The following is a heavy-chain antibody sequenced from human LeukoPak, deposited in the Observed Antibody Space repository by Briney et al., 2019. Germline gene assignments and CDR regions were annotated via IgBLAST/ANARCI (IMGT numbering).Heavy chain of an antibody. Sequence: PRGSLRLSCAASGFTFSSYGMHWVRQAPGKGLEWVAVISYDGSNKYYPDSVKGRFTISRDNSKNTLYLQMNSLRAEDTAVYYCAKDGLWLLDYWGQGTLVTVSS. D-gene: IGHD5-24*01. CDR2: ISYDGSNK. J-gene: IGHJ4*02. CDR3: AKDGLWLLDY. V-gene: IGHV3-30*18. CDR1: GFTFSSYG.